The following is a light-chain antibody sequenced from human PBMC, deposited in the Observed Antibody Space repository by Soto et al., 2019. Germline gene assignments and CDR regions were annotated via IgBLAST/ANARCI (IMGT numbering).Light chain of an antibody. CDR3: QQYESLPLT. Sequence: DVQMTQSASSLSASVGDRVTITCLASQDINKNLIWYQQKPGKAPKLLIYDASDLETGVPSRFSGSGSGTGFTFTISSLQPEDFATYYCQQYESLPLTFGQGTLLEIK. CDR1: QDINKN. CDR2: DAS. V-gene: IGKV1-33*01. J-gene: IGKJ5*01.